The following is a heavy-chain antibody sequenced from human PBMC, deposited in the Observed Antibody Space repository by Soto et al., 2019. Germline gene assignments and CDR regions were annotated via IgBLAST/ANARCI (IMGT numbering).Heavy chain of an antibody. CDR2: ISGYNGNT. Sequence: ASVKVSCKASGYIFINYGITWVRQAPRQGLEWMGWISGYNGNTKYADKLQGRVTMTTDTSTTTAYMELRSLRSDDTAVYYCARDEVPAANWLDRWGQGTKLTVYS. D-gene: IGHD2-2*01. V-gene: IGHV1-18*01. J-gene: IGHJ5*02. CDR3: ARDEVPAANWLDR. CDR1: GYIFINYG.